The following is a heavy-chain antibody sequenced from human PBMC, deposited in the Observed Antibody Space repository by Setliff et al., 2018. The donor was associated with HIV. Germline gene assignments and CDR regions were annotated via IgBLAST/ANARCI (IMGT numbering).Heavy chain of an antibody. V-gene: IGHV4-59*11. CDR2: IYYSGST. Sequence: SETLSLTCTVSGGSISCHYWSWIRQPPGKGLEWIGYIYYSGSTFYNPSLKSRVTISADTSKNQFSLKLSSVTAADTAVYYCARDPWFGELSDAFDIWGQGTMVTVSS. CDR1: GGSISCHY. J-gene: IGHJ3*02. D-gene: IGHD3-10*01. CDR3: ARDPWFGELSDAFDI.